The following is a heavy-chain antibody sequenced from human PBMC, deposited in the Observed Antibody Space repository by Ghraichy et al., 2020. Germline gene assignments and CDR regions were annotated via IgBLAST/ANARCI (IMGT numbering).Heavy chain of an antibody. CDR3: ARHDSSGWYHRQLGAYYFDY. Sequence: SETLSLTCTVSGGSINTTNNYWVWIRQPPGKGLEWIGSIYHSGSNYYNPSLKSRVTISVDTSRNQFSLKLSSMTAADTAVYYCARHDSSGWYHRQLGAYYFDYGGQGALVTVSS. V-gene: IGHV4-39*07. CDR1: GGSINTTNNY. J-gene: IGHJ4*02. CDR2: IYHSGSN. D-gene: IGHD6-19*01.